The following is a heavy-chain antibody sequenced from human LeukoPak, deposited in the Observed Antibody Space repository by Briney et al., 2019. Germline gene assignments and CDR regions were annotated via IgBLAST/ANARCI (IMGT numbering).Heavy chain of an antibody. CDR3: ARVEWLPGDYAFDY. D-gene: IGHD4-17*01. V-gene: IGHV1-8*03. Sequence: GASVKVSCKASGYTFTSLDINWVRQATGQGLEWMGWINPNSGNRGYAQQFQGRVTITRDTSIRTAYMELTSLRSEDTAVYYCARVEWLPGDYAFDYWGQGTLVTVSS. CDR2: INPNSGNR. CDR1: GYTFTSLD. J-gene: IGHJ4*02.